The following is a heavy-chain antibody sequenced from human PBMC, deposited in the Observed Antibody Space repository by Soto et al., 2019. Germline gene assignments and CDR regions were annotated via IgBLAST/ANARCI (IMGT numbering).Heavy chain of an antibody. J-gene: IGHJ6*03. V-gene: IGHV4-39*01. CDR1: GGSISSSSYY. CDR3: ARHVRPPGAEAAAGFIWFGGNPYYYYYMDV. D-gene: IGHD6-13*01. Sequence: QLQLQESGPGLVKPSETLSLTCTVSGGSISSSSYYWGWIRQPPGKGLEWIGSIYYSGSTYYNPSLKSRVPISVDTSKNQFSLKLSSVTAADTAVYYCARHVRPPGAEAAAGFIWFGGNPYYYYYMDVWGKGTTVTVSS. CDR2: IYYSGST.